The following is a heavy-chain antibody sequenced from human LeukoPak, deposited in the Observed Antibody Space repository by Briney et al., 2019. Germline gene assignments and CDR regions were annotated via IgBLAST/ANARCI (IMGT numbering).Heavy chain of an antibody. Sequence: GSLRLSCAASGFTVSSNYMSWVRQAPGKGLEWVSVIYSGGSTYYADSVKGRFTISRDNSKNTLYLQMNSLRAEDTAVYYCARADSSGWYYFDYWGQGTLVTVSS. V-gene: IGHV3-53*01. D-gene: IGHD6-19*01. J-gene: IGHJ4*02. CDR1: GFTVSSNY. CDR3: ARADSSGWYYFDY. CDR2: IYSGGST.